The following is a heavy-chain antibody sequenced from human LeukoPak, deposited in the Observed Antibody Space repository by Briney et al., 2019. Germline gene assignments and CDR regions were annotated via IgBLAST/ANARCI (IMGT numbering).Heavy chain of an antibody. J-gene: IGHJ4*02. CDR1: GFTFSSYA. CDR2: ISSNGGST. Sequence: GGSLRLSCAASGFTFSSYAMHWVRQAPGKGLEYVSAISSNGGSTYYANSVKGRFTISRDNSKNTLYLQMGSLRAEDMAVYYCARDSTVTYYDYWGQGTLVTVSS. V-gene: IGHV3-64*01. D-gene: IGHD4-17*01. CDR3: ARDSTVTYYDY.